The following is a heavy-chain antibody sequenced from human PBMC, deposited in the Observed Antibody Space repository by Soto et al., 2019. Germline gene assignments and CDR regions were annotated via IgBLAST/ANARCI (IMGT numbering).Heavy chain of an antibody. CDR3: AQDHPPGS. V-gene: IGHV3-30*18. CDR2: ISYDGSNK. CDR1: GFTFSSYG. Sequence: QVQLVESGGGVVQPGRSLRLSCAASGFTFSSYGMHWVRQAPGKGLEWVAVISYDGSNKYYADSVKGRFTISRDNSKNTLYLQMNSLRAEDTAVYYCAQDHPPGSWGQGTLVTVSS. J-gene: IGHJ4*02. D-gene: IGHD3-10*01.